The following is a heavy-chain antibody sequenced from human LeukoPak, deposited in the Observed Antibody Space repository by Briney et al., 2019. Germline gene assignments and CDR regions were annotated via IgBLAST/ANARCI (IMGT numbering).Heavy chain of an antibody. CDR2: INPNSGGT. V-gene: IGHV1-2*06. CDR3: VRVARGIGVATIRWFDP. CDR1: VYTLTRYY. D-gene: IGHD5-12*01. Sequence: ASEKVSRKPSVYTLTRYYMHSVRQAPGHGREWRGRINPNSGGTHYAQKRPGRVTMTSDTSISTAYMELCRLRSDDTAVYYCVRVARGIGVATIRWFDPWGQGTLVTVSS. J-gene: IGHJ5*02.